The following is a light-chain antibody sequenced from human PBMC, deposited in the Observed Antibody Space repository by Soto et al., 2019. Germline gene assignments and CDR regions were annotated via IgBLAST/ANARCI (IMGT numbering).Light chain of an antibody. Sequence: ETVLTQSPGTLSLSPGEIATLSCRSSQSVSSNYLAWYQQKPGQAPRLLIYGASTRATGIPDRFSGSGSATDFTLIISRLEPEDFAVYYCQQFARSPPSWTFGQGTKVEIK. CDR3: QQFARSPPSWT. J-gene: IGKJ1*01. V-gene: IGKV3-20*01. CDR2: GAS. CDR1: QSVSSNY.